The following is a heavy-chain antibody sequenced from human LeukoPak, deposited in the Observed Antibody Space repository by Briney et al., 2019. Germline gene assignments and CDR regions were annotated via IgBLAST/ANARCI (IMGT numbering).Heavy chain of an antibody. V-gene: IGHV3-7*01. CDR1: RFTFSSYW. D-gene: IGHD3-3*01. CDR2: IKQDGSEK. CDR3: VKPITISVATDAFDI. Sequence: PGGSLRLSCTASRFTFSSYWMNWVRQAPGKGLEWVGNIKQDGSEKYYVDSVKGRFTISRDNAKNSLYLQMNSLRAEDTAMYYCVKPITISVATDAFDIWGQGTMVTVSS. J-gene: IGHJ3*02.